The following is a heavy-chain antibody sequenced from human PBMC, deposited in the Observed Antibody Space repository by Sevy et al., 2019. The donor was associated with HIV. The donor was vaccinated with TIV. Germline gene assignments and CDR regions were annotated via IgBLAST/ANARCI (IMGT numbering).Heavy chain of an antibody. D-gene: IGHD2-2*01. V-gene: IGHV4-34*01. CDR2: INHSGST. CDR1: GGSFSGYY. Sequence: SETLSLTCAVYGGSFSGYYWSWIRQPPGKGLEWIGEINHSGSTNYNPSLKSRVTISVDTSKNQFSQKLSSVTAADTAVYYCARAVVVVPAAIHYYYGMDVWGQGTTVTVSS. J-gene: IGHJ6*02. CDR3: ARAVVVVPAAIHYYYGMDV.